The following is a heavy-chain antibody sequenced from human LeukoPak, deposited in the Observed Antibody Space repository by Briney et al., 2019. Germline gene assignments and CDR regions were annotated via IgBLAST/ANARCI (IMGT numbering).Heavy chain of an antibody. CDR2: IYHSGST. J-gene: IGHJ3*02. CDR3: ASRLPPRAFDI. V-gene: IGHV4-30-2*01. D-gene: IGHD3-16*01. Sequence: SETLSLTCAVSGGSISSGGYSWSWIRQPPGKGLEWIGYIYHSGSTYYNPSLKSRVTISVDRSKNQFSLKLSSVTAAGTAVYYCASRLPPRAFDIWGQGTMVTVSS. CDR1: GGSISSGGYS.